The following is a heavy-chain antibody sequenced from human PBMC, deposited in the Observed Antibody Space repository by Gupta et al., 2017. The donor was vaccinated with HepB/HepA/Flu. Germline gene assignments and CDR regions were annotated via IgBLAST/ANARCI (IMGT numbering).Heavy chain of an antibody. V-gene: IGHV3-33*01. CDR3: ARDRVRLDY. CDR1: GFTFSSYG. Sequence: QVQLVESGGGVVQPGRSLGLSCEASGFTFSSYGMNWVRQAPGKGLEWVAAIWYDGSNKYYADSVKGRFTISRDNSKNTLFLLMNSLRAEDTALYFCARDRVRLDYWGQGTLVTVSS. CDR2: IWYDGSNK. J-gene: IGHJ4*02.